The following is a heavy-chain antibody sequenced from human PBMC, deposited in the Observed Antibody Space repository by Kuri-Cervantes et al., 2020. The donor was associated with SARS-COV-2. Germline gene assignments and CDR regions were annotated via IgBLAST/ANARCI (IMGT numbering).Heavy chain of an antibody. D-gene: IGHD1-26*01. V-gene: IGHV4-38-2*02. Sequence: SCSVSGYSITNGYYWGWIRQPPGKGLEWIGSVYHSGETYYNPSLNRRVSISIDASKNQFSLKLTSVTAADTAVYYCARDLQKWEQREYWGQGALVTVSS. J-gene: IGHJ4*02. CDR2: VYHSGET. CDR3: ARDLQKWEQREY. CDR1: GYSITNGYY.